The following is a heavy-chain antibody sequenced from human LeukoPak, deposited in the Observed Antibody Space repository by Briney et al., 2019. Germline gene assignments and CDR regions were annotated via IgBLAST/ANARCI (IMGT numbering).Heavy chain of an antibody. CDR2: ISSSSSYT. CDR1: GFTFSDYY. D-gene: IGHD6-13*01. J-gene: IGHJ4*02. CDR3: ARAHHSSSWPHYYFDY. V-gene: IGHV3-11*05. Sequence: GGSLRLSCAASGFTFSDYYMSWIRQAPGEGLEWVSYISSSSSYTNYADSVKGRFTISRDNAKNSLYLQMNSLRAEDTAVYYCARAHHSSSWPHYYFDYWGQGTLVTVSS.